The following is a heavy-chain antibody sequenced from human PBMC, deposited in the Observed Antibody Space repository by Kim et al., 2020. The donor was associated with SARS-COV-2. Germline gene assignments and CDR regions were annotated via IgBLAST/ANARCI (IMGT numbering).Heavy chain of an antibody. J-gene: IGHJ5*02. V-gene: IGHV4-4*09. CDR3: ASSYSSSWFDP. CDR2: T. D-gene: IGHD6-13*01. Sequence: TNYNPALKRRVPISVDTSKTQFSLKLGSVTAADPAVYYCASSYSSSWFDPWGQGTLVTVSS.